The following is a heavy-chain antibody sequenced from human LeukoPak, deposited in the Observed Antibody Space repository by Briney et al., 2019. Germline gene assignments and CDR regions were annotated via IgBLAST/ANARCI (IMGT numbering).Heavy chain of an antibody. D-gene: IGHD1-26*01. J-gene: IGHJ4*02. V-gene: IGHV1-2*02. CDR3: ASVVGATILDY. Sequence: ASVKVSCKASGYTFTGYYVHWVRQAPGQGREWMGWINPNSGDTHYAQNFQGRVTMTRDTSISTAYLELRGLTSDDTAVYYCASVVGATILDYWGQGTLVTVSS. CDR1: GYTFTGYY. CDR2: INPNSGDT.